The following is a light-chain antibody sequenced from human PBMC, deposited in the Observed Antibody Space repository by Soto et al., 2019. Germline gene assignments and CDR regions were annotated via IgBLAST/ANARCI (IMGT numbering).Light chain of an antibody. Sequence: QSALTQPPSVSAAPGQKVTISCSGSSSNIGGNSVSWYQQLPGTAPKLLIYDDNKRPSGIPDRFSGSKSGTSATLGITGFQTGDEADYYCQSYDSSLYGYVFGSGTKVTVL. CDR1: SSNIGGNS. V-gene: IGLV1-51*01. CDR2: DDN. CDR3: QSYDSSLYGYV. J-gene: IGLJ1*01.